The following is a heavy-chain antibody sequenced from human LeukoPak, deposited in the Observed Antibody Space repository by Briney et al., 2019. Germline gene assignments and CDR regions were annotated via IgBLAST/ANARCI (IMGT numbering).Heavy chain of an antibody. J-gene: IGHJ4*02. D-gene: IGHD2-2*01. V-gene: IGHV3-30*18. CDR1: GFTFSSYG. CDR2: ISYDGSNK. CDR3: AKDRRRYCSSTSCYGDFDY. Sequence: GGSLRLSCAASGFTFSSYGMHWVRQAPGKGLEWVAVISYDGSNKYYADSVKGRFTISRDNSKNTLYLQMISLRAEDTAVYYCAKDRRRYCSSTSCYGDFDYWGQGTLVTVSS.